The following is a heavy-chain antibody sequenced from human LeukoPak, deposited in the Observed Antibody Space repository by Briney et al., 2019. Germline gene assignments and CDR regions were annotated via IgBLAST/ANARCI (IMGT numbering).Heavy chain of an antibody. V-gene: IGHV3-30*18. J-gene: IGHJ3*02. CDR1: GFTFSSYG. CDR3: AKDRWLQIKAAFDI. Sequence: GGSLRLSCAASGFTFSSYGMHWVRQAPGKGLEWVAVISYDGSNKYHADSVRGRFTISRDNSKNTLYLQMNSLRAEDTAVYYCAKDRWLQIKAAFDIWGQGTLVTVSS. CDR2: ISYDGSNK. D-gene: IGHD5-24*01.